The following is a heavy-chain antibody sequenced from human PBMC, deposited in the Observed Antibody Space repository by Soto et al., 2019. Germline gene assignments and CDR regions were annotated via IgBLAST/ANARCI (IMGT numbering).Heavy chain of an antibody. CDR3: ARRVVTPEHYYYYYYMDV. Sequence: ASETLSLTCTVSCGSISSYYWSWIRQPPGKGLEWIGYIYYSGSTNYNPSLKSRVTISVDTSKNQFSLRLSSVTAADTAIYYCARRVVTPEHYYYYYYMDVWGKGTTVTVSS. CDR2: IYYSGST. CDR1: CGSISSYY. D-gene: IGHD2-2*01. V-gene: IGHV4-59*08. J-gene: IGHJ6*03.